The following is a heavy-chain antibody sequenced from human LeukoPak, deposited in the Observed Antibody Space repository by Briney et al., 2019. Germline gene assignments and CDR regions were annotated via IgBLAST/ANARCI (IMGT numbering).Heavy chain of an antibody. CDR3: ARDLGRWLQDTVDY. D-gene: IGHD5-24*01. J-gene: IGHJ4*02. Sequence: PGGSLRLSCEASGISISLYTMNWVRQAPGKGLEWVSYISSGGSAIYYADSVKGRFTISRDNAKNSLYLQMNSLRAEDTAVYYCARDLGRWLQDTVDYWGQGTLVTVSS. CDR2: ISSGGSAI. V-gene: IGHV3-48*01. CDR1: GISISLYT.